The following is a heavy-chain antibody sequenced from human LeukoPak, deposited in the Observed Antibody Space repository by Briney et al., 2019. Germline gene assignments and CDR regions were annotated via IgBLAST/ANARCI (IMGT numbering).Heavy chain of an antibody. CDR3: ARQGSSSYLLFFDC. V-gene: IGHV4-39*01. CDR1: GGSISSSSYY. D-gene: IGHD3-22*01. Sequence: SETLSLTCTVSGGSISSSSYYWGWIRQPPGKGLEWIGSIHYSGSTYYNPSLKSRVTISVDTSKNQFSLKRSSVTAADTAVYYCARQGSSSYLLFFDCGGQGTLATVSS. J-gene: IGHJ4*01. CDR2: IHYSGST.